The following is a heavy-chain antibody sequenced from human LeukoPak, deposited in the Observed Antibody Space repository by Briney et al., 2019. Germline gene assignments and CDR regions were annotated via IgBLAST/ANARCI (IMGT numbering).Heavy chain of an antibody. Sequence: GGSLRLSCAASGFTFSSYSMNWVRQAAGKGLEWVSYITGSSSTINYADSVKGRFTISRDKAKNSLYLQMNSLRAEDTAVYYCARTGLGMYSFDSWGQGTLVTVSS. D-gene: IGHD3/OR15-3a*01. CDR3: ARTGLGMYSFDS. V-gene: IGHV3-48*01. CDR1: GFTFSSYS. CDR2: ITGSSSTI. J-gene: IGHJ4*02.